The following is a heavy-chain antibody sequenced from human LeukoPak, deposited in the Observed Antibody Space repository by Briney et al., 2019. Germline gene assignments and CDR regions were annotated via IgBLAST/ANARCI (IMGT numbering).Heavy chain of an antibody. V-gene: IGHV1-18*04. CDR2: ISAYNGNT. CDR1: GYTFTGYY. D-gene: IGHD6-6*01. Sequence: GASVKVSCKASGYTFTGYYMHWVRQAPGQGLEWMGWISAYNGNTNYAQKLQGRVTMTTDTSTSTAYMELRSLRSDDTAVYYCARDIRNREYSSSSGVDYWGQGTLVTVSS. J-gene: IGHJ4*02. CDR3: ARDIRNREYSSSSGVDY.